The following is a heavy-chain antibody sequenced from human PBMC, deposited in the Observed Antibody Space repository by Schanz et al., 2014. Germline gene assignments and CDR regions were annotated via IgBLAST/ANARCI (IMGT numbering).Heavy chain of an antibody. J-gene: IGHJ4*02. CDR3: ARGIGGYGANNYFDY. CDR1: GYTFTSYG. Sequence: QVQLVQSGAEVKKPGASVKVSCKASGYTFTSYGISWVRQAPGQGLEWMGWISAYNGNTKYPQKLQGRVTMTTDTSTSTAYMDLSSLRSEGTAVYSCARGIGGYGANNYFDYWGQGTLVTVSS. V-gene: IGHV1-18*01. D-gene: IGHD5-12*01. CDR2: ISAYNGNT.